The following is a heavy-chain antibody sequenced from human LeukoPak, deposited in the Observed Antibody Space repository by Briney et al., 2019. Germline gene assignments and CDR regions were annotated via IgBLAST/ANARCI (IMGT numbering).Heavy chain of an antibody. D-gene: IGHD5-18*01. V-gene: IGHV3-30*18. Sequence: GRSLRLSCAASGVTFSSYGMHWVRQAPRRGLECVSVISYDGSNKYYADSVKGRFTISRDNSKNTLYLQMNSLRAEDTAVYYCAKDRWYTAMGLFDYWGQGTLVTVSS. CDR2: ISYDGSNK. CDR3: AKDRWYTAMGLFDY. CDR1: GVTFSSYG. J-gene: IGHJ4*02.